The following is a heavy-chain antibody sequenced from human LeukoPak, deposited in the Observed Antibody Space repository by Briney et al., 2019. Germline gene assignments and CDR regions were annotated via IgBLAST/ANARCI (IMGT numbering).Heavy chain of an antibody. CDR1: GYTFTSYY. Sequence: GASVKVSCKASGYTFTSYYMHWVRQAPGQGLEWMGIINPSGGGTSYAQKFQGRVTMTRDTSTSTVYMELSSLRSEDTAVYYCARDRRDCSGGSCYGGSWFDPWGQGTLVTVSS. CDR2: INPSGGGT. CDR3: ARDRRDCSGGSCYGGSWFDP. D-gene: IGHD2-15*01. J-gene: IGHJ5*02. V-gene: IGHV1-46*01.